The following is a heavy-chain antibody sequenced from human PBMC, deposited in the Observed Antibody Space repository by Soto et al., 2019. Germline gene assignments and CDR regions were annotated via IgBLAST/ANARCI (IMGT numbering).Heavy chain of an antibody. CDR3: ARELELNYEEYYHYGMDV. CDR2: ISAYNGNT. V-gene: IGHV1-18*01. D-gene: IGHD1-7*01. CDR1: GYTFTSYG. Sequence: QVQLVQSGAEVKKPGASVKVSCKASGYTFTSYGISWVRQAPGQGLEWMGWISAYNGNTNYAQKLQGRVTMTTDTTTSTAYIELMMRRSDDTAMYFCARELELNYEEYYHYGMDVWGHGTTVTVSS. J-gene: IGHJ6*02.